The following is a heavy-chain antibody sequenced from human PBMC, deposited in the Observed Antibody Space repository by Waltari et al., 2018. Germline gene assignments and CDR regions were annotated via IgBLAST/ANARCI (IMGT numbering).Heavy chain of an antibody. CDR2: IKQDGSEK. J-gene: IGHJ4*02. CDR3: ARVKSVYYFDY. CDR1: GFTFSSYW. Sequence: EVQLVESGGGLVQPGGSLRLSCAASGFTFSSYWMSWVRQAPGKGLGWVANIKQDGSEKYYVDSVKGRFTISRDNAKNSLYLQMNSLRAEDTAVYYCARVKSVYYFDYWGQGTLVTVSS. V-gene: IGHV3-7*01.